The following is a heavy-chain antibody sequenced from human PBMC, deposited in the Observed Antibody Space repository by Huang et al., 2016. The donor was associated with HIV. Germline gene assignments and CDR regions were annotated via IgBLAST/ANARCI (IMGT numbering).Heavy chain of an antibody. CDR3: ARVHIMDVVAKPLDF. J-gene: IGHJ4*02. CDR2: IGSSGGPI. D-gene: IGHD2-21*01. V-gene: IGHV3-11*01. Sequence: QVRLVESGGGFVKAGVSLRLSCAASGFTFRDFYLSWIRQAPGKGLEWVSYIGSSGGPIYYADAVKGRFTISKDNTKNSLFLQMSSLRVEDTAVYYCARVHIMDVVAKPLDFWGQGALVTVSS. CDR1: GFTFRDFY.